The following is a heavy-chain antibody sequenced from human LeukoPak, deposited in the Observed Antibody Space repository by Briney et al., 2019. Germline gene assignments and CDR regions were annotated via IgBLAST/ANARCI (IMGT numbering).Heavy chain of an antibody. V-gene: IGHV3-48*03. CDR2: ISSSGSTI. CDR3: ARRLYFGMDV. CDR1: GFTFSSYE. D-gene: IGHD2-21*01. Sequence: PGGSLRLSCAASGFTFSSYEMNWVRQAPGKGLEWVSYISSSGSTIYYADSVKGRFTISRDNAKNSPYLQMNSLRAEDTAVYYCARRLYFGMDVWGQGTTVTVSS. J-gene: IGHJ6*02.